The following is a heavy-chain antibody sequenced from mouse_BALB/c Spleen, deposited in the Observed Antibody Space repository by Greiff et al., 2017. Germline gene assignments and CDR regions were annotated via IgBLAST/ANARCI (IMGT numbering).Heavy chain of an antibody. D-gene: IGHD2-2*01. CDR1: GYSITSDYA. CDR3: AREGGYDDWFAY. V-gene: IGHV3-2*02. J-gene: IGHJ3*01. Sequence: VQLQQSGPGLVKPSQSLSLTCTVTGYSITSDYAWNWIRQFPGNKLEWMGYISYSGSTSYNPSLKSRISITRDTSKNQFFLQLNSVTTEDTATYYCAREGGYDDWFAYWGQGTLVTVSA. CDR2: ISYSGST.